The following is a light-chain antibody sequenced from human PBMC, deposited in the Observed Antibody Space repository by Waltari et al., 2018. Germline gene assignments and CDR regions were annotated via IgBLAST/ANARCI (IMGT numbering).Light chain of an antibody. V-gene: IGKV3-11*01. CDR2: DAS. Sequence: EIVLTQSPATLSLSPGERATLSCRASQPVGSYLAWYQQKPGQAPRLLIYDASTRATGIPARFSGSGSGTDFTLTISRLEPEDFAVYYCQQRSSWPPRTFGQGTRLESK. J-gene: IGKJ5*01. CDR1: QPVGSY. CDR3: QQRSSWPPRT.